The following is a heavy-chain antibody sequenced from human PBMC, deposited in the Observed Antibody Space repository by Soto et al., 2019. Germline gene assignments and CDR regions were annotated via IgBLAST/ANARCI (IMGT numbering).Heavy chain of an antibody. CDR3: ARDRGYYDSSGEFDAFDI. CDR1: GGTFSSYA. V-gene: IGHV1-69*01. CDR2: IIPIFGTA. D-gene: IGHD3-22*01. Sequence: QVQLVQSGAEVKKPGSSVKVSCKASGGTFSSYAISWVRQAPGQGLEWMGGIIPIFGTANYAQKFQGRVTITADESTSTAYMELSSLRSEDTAVYYCARDRGYYDSSGEFDAFDIWGQGTMVIVSP. J-gene: IGHJ3*02.